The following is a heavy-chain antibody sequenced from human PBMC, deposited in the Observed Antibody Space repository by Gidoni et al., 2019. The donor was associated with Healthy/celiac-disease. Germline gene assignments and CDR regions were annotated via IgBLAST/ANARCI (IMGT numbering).Heavy chain of an antibody. Sequence: EVQLLESGGGLVQPGGSLRLSCAASGFTFSSHALSWVRQAPGKGLEWVSAISGSGGSTYYADSVKDRLTISRDNSKNTLYLQMNSLRAEDTAVYYCAKDRRYCSGGSCGYNWFDPWGQGTLVTVSS. J-gene: IGHJ5*02. CDR2: ISGSGGST. CDR3: AKDRRYCSGGSCGYNWFDP. D-gene: IGHD2-15*01. V-gene: IGHV3-23*01. CDR1: GFTFSSHA.